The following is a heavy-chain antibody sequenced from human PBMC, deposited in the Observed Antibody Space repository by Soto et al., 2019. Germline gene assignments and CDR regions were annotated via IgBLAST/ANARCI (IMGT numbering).Heavy chain of an antibody. CDR3: AAGGDNALAY. CDR1: GFSFSDYY. V-gene: IGHV3-11*01. CDR2: ITSSGSTI. J-gene: IGHJ4*02. D-gene: IGHD2-21*01. Sequence: QVQLVESGGGLVKPGGSLRLSCAASGFSFSDYYMTWIRQAPGKGLEWISYITSSGSTIYYAYSVKGRFTISRDNTKNSLYLQMNSLGAGDTAGYYCAAGGDNALAYWGQGTLVTVSS.